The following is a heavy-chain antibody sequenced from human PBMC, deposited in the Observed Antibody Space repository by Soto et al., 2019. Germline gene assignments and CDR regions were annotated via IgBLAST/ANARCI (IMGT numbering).Heavy chain of an antibody. J-gene: IGHJ3*02. V-gene: IGHV3-74*01. CDR3: AREHRYFDWLDMGDAFDI. D-gene: IGHD3-9*01. CDR2: INSDGSST. CDR1: GFTFSSYW. Sequence: EVQLVESGGGLVQPGGSLRLSCAASGFTFSSYWMHWVRQAPGKGLVWVSRINSDGSSTSYADSVKGRFTISRDNAKNTLYLQMNSLRAEDTAVYYCAREHRYFDWLDMGDAFDIWGQGTMVTVSS.